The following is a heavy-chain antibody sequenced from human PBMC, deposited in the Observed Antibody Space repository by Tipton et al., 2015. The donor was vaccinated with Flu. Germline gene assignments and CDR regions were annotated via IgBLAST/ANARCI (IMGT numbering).Heavy chain of an antibody. V-gene: IGHV4-61*02. D-gene: IGHD3-10*01. CDR2: IYTNGNT. CDR3: ARDQGFGGGLAYDYYAMDL. CDR1: GDSISRGSYY. Sequence: LRPSCTVSGDSISRGSYYYNWIRQPAGEGLEWIGRIYTNGNTNYKASLKSRVTISIDRSRNQFSPRLSSVTAADTAVYYCARDQGFGGGLAYDYYAMDLWGQGTTVTVSS. J-gene: IGHJ6*02.